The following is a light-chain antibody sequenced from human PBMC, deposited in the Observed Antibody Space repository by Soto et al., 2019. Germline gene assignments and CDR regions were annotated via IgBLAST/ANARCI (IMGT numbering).Light chain of an antibody. J-gene: IGKJ2*03. CDR1: QSVSSY. Sequence: EIVLTQSPATLSLSPGERATLSCRASQSVSSYLAWYQQKPGQAPRLLIYDASNRATGIPARFSGXXXXXDXTLTISSLEPEDFAVYYCQQRNNWQSFGQGTKLEIK. CDR2: DAS. CDR3: QQRNNWQS. V-gene: IGKV3-11*01.